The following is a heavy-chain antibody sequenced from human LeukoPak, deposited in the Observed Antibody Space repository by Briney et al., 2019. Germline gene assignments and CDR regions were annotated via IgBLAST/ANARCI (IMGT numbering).Heavy chain of an antibody. D-gene: IGHD6-19*01. Sequence: GGSLRLSCAASGFTFDDYAMHWVRQAPGKGLEWVSGISWNSGSIGYADSVKGRFTISRDNAKNSLYLQMNSLRAEDTAVYYCARSSGYSSGWTNWFDPWGQGTLVTVSS. CDR2: ISWNSGSI. CDR3: ARSSGYSSGWTNWFDP. V-gene: IGHV3-9*01. CDR1: GFTFDDYA. J-gene: IGHJ5*02.